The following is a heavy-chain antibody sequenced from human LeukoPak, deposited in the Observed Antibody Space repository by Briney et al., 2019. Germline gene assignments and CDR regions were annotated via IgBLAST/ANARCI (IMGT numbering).Heavy chain of an antibody. CDR2: IKEDGSEK. D-gene: IGHD5-12*01. Sequence: GGSLRLSCAASGFTFSGSWMTWVRQASGKGLEWVANIKEDGSEKNYVDSVKGRFTISRDNAKNSVYLEMNSLRAEDTAVYYCARDSGYDTFDYWGQGTLVTVSS. V-gene: IGHV3-7*03. CDR3: ARDSGYDTFDY. J-gene: IGHJ4*02. CDR1: GFTFSGSW.